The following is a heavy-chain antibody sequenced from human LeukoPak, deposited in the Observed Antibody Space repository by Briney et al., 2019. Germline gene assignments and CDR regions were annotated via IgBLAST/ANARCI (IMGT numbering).Heavy chain of an antibody. CDR1: GGSLSSYY. V-gene: IGHV4-59*01. J-gene: IGHJ3*02. CDR3: ARGVDIVATLDAFDI. Sequence: SETLSLTCTVSGGSLSSYYWSWIRQPPGKGLEWIGYIYYSGSTNYNPSLKSRVTISVDTSKNQFSLKLSSVTAADTAVYYCARGVDIVATLDAFDIWGQGTMVTVSS. D-gene: IGHD5-12*01. CDR2: IYYSGST.